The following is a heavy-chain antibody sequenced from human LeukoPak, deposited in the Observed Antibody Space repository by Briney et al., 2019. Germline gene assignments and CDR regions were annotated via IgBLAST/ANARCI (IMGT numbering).Heavy chain of an antibody. CDR1: GYTFTGYY. Sequence: GASVKVSCKASGYTFTGYYMHWVRQAPGQGLEWMGWINPNSGGTNYAQKFQGRVTMTRDTSISTAYMELSRLRSGDTAVYYCARDPAVKYYFDYWGQGTLVTVSS. CDR2: INPNSGGT. CDR3: ARDPAVKYYFDY. J-gene: IGHJ4*02. V-gene: IGHV1-2*02.